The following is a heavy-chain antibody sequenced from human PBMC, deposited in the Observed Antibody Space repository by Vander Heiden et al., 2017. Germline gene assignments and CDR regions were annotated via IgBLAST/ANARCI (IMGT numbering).Heavy chain of an antibody. D-gene: IGHD2-15*01. CDR2: ISRRGSRE. V-gene: IGHV3-48*02. CDR3: ASRYCSGGSCYRLDAFDI. J-gene: IGHJ3*02. CDR1: GFSFSGSS. Sequence: EVQLVESGGGLVQPGGSLRISCEGSGFSFSGSSMNWVRLAPGKRLEWTSYISRRGSRENYADSVKGRFTISRDNAKNSLYLQMNSLRDDDTAVYYCASRYCSGGSCYRLDAFDIWGQGTMVTVSP.